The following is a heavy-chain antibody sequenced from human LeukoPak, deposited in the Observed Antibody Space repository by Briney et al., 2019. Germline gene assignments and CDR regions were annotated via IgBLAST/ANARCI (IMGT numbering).Heavy chain of an antibody. D-gene: IGHD3-10*01. CDR3: ARDLTMVRGVSYYYYGMDV. CDR2: IYYSGSP. V-gene: IGHV4-59*01. Sequence: SETLSLTCTDPGGSISSYYWSCIRQPPGKGLEWIGYIYYSGSPNYNHSLKSRVTISVDTSKIQFSMKLSSVTAADTAVYYCARDLTMVRGVSYYYYGMDVWGQGTTVTVSS. CDR1: GGSISSYY. J-gene: IGHJ6*02.